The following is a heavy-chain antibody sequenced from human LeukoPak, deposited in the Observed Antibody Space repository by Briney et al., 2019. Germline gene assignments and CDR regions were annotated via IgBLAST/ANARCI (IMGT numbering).Heavy chain of an antibody. Sequence: GASVKVSCKVSGYTLTELSMHWVRQAPGKGLEWMGGFDPEDGETIYAQKFQGRVTMTEDTSTDTAYMEPSSLRSEDTAVYYCATAQTPDIVVVPAAILGWFDPWGQGTLVTVSS. CDR1: GYTLTELS. V-gene: IGHV1-24*01. D-gene: IGHD2-2*02. CDR2: FDPEDGET. J-gene: IGHJ5*02. CDR3: ATAQTPDIVVVPAAILGWFDP.